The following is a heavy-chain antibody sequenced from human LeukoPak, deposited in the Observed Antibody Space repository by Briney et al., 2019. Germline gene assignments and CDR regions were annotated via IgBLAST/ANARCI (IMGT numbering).Heavy chain of an antibody. CDR3: ARDRGDYSDYSDFFDA. Sequence: GGSLRLSCATSGFTFSSYGFHWVRQAPIKGLEWVAVIWYDGGKKYYADSVKSRFTISRDDSKNTVYLQMDSLRAEDTAMYYCARDRGDYSDYSDFFDAWGQGTLVTFSS. J-gene: IGHJ4*02. D-gene: IGHD4-11*01. CDR1: GFTFSSYG. V-gene: IGHV3-33*01. CDR2: IWYDGGKK.